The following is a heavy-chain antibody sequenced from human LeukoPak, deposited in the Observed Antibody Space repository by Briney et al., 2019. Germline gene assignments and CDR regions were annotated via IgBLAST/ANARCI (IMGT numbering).Heavy chain of an antibody. CDR1: GGSFSGYY. CDR2: INYSGST. CDR3: ARRGYNNQSKYRSIRLAKNWFDP. D-gene: IGHD3-9*01. J-gene: IGHJ5*02. V-gene: IGHV4-34*01. Sequence: SETLSLTCAVYGGSFSGYYWSWIRQPPGKGLEWIGEINYSGSTNYNPSLKSRVTISADTSKHRFSLKLSSVTAADTDVYYCARRGYNNQSKYRSIRLAKNWFDPWGQGTLVTVSS.